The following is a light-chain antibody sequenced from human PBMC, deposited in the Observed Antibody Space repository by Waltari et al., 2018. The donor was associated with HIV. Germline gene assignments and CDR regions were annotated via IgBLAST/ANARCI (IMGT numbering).Light chain of an antibody. CDR2: GAS. Sequence: EIVMTQSPATLSVSPGERATLSCRASQSISGNLAWYQQRRGQAPRLLIYGASTLQSGVPSRFSGSGSDTDFTLTISNLQPEDFAIYYCQQSYSTSWTFGQGTKVEIK. CDR3: QQSYSTSWT. V-gene: IGKV3-15*01. J-gene: IGKJ1*01. CDR1: QSISGN.